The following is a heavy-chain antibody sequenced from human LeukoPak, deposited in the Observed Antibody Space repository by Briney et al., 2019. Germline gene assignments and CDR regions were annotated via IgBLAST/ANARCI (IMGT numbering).Heavy chain of an antibody. Sequence: PGGSLXLSCAASGFTFSSYAMSWVRQAPGKGLEWVSDISGSGGSTYYADSVKGRFTIYRDNAKNSVYLQMNRLRDEDRAVYYCAKDTPPSYYDILTGYSYYFDYWGQGTLVTVSS. J-gene: IGHJ4*02. D-gene: IGHD3-9*01. CDR1: GFTFSSYA. CDR3: AKDTPPSYYDILTGYSYYFDY. V-gene: IGHV3-23*01. CDR2: ISGSGGST.